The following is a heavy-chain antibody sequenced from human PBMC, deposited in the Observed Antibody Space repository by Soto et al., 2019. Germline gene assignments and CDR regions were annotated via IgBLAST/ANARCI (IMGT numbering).Heavy chain of an antibody. CDR2: IHYSGTT. Sequence: SETLSLTCTVFGGSMRNYFWTWIRQPPGKGLEWIGYIHYSGTTSFFPSYNPSLRSRVTISEDTSKNQFSLKLLSVTTADTAVYFCAAGEASSRNLAPYYLDFWGQGTLVTVSS. J-gene: IGHJ4*02. D-gene: IGHD6-13*01. V-gene: IGHV4-59*01. CDR1: GGSMRNYF. CDR3: AAGEASSRNLAPYYLDF.